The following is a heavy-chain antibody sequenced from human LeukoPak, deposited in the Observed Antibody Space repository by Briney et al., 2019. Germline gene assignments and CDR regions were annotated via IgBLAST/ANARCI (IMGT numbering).Heavy chain of an antibody. CDR1: GLTFSSHG. CDR2: IIPSGHTT. D-gene: IGHD5-24*01. CDR3: AKDDRWLQFCC. J-gene: IGHJ4*02. V-gene: IGHV3-23*01. Sequence: GGSLRLSCAASGLTFSSHGMNWVRQAPGKGLERVSGIIPSGHTTYYADSVRGRFTISRDNSRNTLYLQMNSLRAEDTAVYYCAKDDRWLQFCCWGQGTLVTVSS.